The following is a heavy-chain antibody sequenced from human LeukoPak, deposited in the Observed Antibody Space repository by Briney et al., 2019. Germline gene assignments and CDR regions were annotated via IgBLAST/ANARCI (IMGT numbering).Heavy chain of an antibody. D-gene: IGHD6-19*01. CDR1: GGSFSGYY. V-gene: IGHV4-34*01. CDR2: INHSGST. CDR3: AREKAVAGTTTFDY. J-gene: IGHJ4*02. Sequence: SETLSLTCAVYGGSFSGYYWSWIRQPPGKGLEWIGEINHSGSTKYNPSLKSRVTISVDRSKNQFSPNLSSVTAADTAVYYCAREKAVAGTTTFDYWGQGTLVTVSS.